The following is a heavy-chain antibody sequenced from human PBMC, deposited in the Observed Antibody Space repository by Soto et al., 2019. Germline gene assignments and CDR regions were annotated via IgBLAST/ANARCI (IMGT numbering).Heavy chain of an antibody. J-gene: IGHJ4*02. CDR1: GGSISNYY. CDR2: VYSSGST. CDR3: ARARTGVDKFDY. V-gene: IGHV4-59*01. Sequence: PSETLSLTCTVSGGSISNYYWSWIRQPPGKGLEWIGYVYSSGSTNYNPSLKSRVAISVDMSKNQFSLRLNSVTAADTAIYYCARARTGVDKFDYWGQGTQVTVSS. D-gene: IGHD2-21*01.